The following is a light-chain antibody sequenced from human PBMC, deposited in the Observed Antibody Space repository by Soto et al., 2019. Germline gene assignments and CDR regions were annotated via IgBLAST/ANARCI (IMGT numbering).Light chain of an antibody. CDR1: QSVSSNN. CDR3: QQYGSSPFT. Sequence: EIVLTQSPGTLSLSPGERATLSCRASQSVSSNNLAWYQQRPGQAPRLLIYGASSGATGIPDRFSGSGSGTDFTLTISRLEPEDFAVYYCQQYGSSPFTFGPGTKVEIK. J-gene: IGKJ3*01. V-gene: IGKV3-20*01. CDR2: GAS.